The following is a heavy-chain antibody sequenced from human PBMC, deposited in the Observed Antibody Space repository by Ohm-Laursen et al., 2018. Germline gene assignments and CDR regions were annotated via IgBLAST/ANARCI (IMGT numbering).Heavy chain of an antibody. J-gene: IGHJ4*02. CDR3: ARARIQLWLFDY. V-gene: IGHV3-30*03. Sequence: SLRLSCAASGFTFSSYGMHWVRQAPGKGLEWVAVISYDGSNKYYADSVKGRFTISRDNSKNTLYLQMNSLRADDTAVYYCARARIQLWLFDYWGQGTLVTVSS. CDR2: ISYDGSNK. CDR1: GFTFSSYG. D-gene: IGHD5-18*01.